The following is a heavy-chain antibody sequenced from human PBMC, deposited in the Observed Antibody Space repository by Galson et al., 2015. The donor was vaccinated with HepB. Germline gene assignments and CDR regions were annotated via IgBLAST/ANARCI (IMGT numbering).Heavy chain of an antibody. Sequence: SETLSLTCIVSGGSISSSDYYWGWIRQPPGKGLEWIGSVYFTGTTYYHPSLKSRVTISVDTSKNQFSLRLSSVTAADTAVYFCARWQQVDPRYHFDSWGQGNLVTVSS. V-gene: IGHV4-39*01. CDR1: GGSISSSDYY. CDR3: ARWQQVDPRYHFDS. D-gene: IGHD6-13*01. J-gene: IGHJ4*02. CDR2: VYFTGTT.